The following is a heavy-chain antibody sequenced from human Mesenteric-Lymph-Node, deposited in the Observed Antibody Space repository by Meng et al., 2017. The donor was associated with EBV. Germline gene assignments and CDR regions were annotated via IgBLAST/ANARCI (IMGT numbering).Heavy chain of an antibody. D-gene: IGHD2-2*01. J-gene: IGHJ5*02. CDR2: IYYSGST. V-gene: IGHV4-61*01. Sequence: SCPGRVQPSETLCLTCTVSVGSVSSGSYYWSWIRQPPRKGLEWIGYIYYSGSTNYNPSLKSRVTISVDTSKNQFSLKLSSVTAADTAVYYCARIVVPAATNNWFDPWGQGTLVTVSS. CDR3: ARIVVPAATNNWFDP. CDR1: VGSVSSGSYY.